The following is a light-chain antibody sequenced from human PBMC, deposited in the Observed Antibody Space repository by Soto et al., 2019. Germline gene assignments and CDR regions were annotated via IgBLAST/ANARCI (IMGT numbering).Light chain of an antibody. CDR2: DAS. J-gene: IGKJ1*01. Sequence: DIQMTQSPSTLSASVGDRVTITCRASQTISSWLAWYQQKPGKAPKVLIYDASILESGVPSRFSGGGSGTEFSLTISSLQPGDFATYYCQEYNSLTFGQGTKVDIK. V-gene: IGKV1-5*01. CDR1: QTISSW. CDR3: QEYNSLT.